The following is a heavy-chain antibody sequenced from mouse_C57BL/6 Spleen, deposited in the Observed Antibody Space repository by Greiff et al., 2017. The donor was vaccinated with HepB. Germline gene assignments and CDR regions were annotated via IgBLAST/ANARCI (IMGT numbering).Heavy chain of an antibody. Sequence: VKLMESGAELVKPGASVKLSCKASGYTFTEYTIHWVKQRSGQGLEWIGWFYPGSGSIKYNEKFKDKATLTADKSSSTVYMELSRLTSEDSAVYFCARHEGLYYYGSSYVLDYWGQGTTLTVSS. CDR3: ARHEGLYYYGSSYVLDY. V-gene: IGHV1-62-2*01. CDR1: GYTFTEYT. J-gene: IGHJ2*01. D-gene: IGHD1-1*01. CDR2: FYPGSGSI.